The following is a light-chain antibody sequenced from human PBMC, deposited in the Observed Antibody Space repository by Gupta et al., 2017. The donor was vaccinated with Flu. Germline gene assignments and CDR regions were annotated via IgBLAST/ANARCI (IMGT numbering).Light chain of an antibody. Sequence: DIVLTQSPGTLSLSPGERATLSCRASQSVSSSYLAWYQQKPGQAPRLLIYGASSRATGIPDRFSGSGSGTDFTLKISRVEAEDVAVYYCKQYVQTPLTFGRGTKVEIK. CDR1: QSVSSSY. J-gene: IGKJ4*01. CDR3: KQYVQTPLT. V-gene: IGKV3-20*01. CDR2: GAS.